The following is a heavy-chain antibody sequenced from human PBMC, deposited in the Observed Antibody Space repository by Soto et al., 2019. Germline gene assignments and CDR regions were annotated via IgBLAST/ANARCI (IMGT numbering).Heavy chain of an antibody. V-gene: IGHV1-18*04. CDR3: DVGGITELTFDI. J-gene: IGHJ3*02. Sequence: QVQLVQSGAEVKNPGASVKVSCKASGYTVTIYGISWVRQAPGHGLERMGWSSAYNGNTNYAQKLQGRITITTQTSPSTAYMELSILRSDDTAVYYCDVGGITELTFDIWGQGTMVTVSS. CDR2: SSAYNGNT. D-gene: IGHD3-16*01. CDR1: GYTVTIYG.